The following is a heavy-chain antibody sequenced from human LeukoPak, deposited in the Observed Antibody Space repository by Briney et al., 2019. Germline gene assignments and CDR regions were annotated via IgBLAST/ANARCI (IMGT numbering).Heavy chain of an antibody. CDR2: IYTSGST. CDR1: GDSISSGSYY. J-gene: IGHJ6*02. D-gene: IGHD5-18*01. V-gene: IGHV4-61*02. CDR3: ARATAQYYHYYGMDV. Sequence: PSETLSLTCTVSGDSISSGSYYWSWIRQPAGKGLEWIGRIYTSGSTNYNPSLKSRVTISVDTSKNQFSLKLSSVTAADTAVYYCARATAQYYHYYGMDVWGQGTTVTVSS.